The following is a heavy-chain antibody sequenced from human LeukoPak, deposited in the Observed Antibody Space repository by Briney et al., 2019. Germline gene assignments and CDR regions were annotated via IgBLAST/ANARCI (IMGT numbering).Heavy chain of an antibody. Sequence: GGSLRLSCATSGFSFSSYAMTWVRQAPGKGLDWVSSISYSGSSTHYADSVMGRFTISRDNSKNTLYLQMNSLRVEDTAVYYCAKITPMRWGQGTLVTVSS. J-gene: IGHJ4*02. CDR2: ISYSGSST. CDR1: GFSFSSYA. D-gene: IGHD1-14*01. CDR3: AKITPMR. V-gene: IGHV3-23*01.